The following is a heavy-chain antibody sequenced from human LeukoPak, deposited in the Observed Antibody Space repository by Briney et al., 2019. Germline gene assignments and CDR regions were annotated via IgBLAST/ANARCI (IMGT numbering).Heavy chain of an antibody. CDR2: ISGSGAGT. Sequence: GGSLRLSCAVSGFTFSSYAMNWVRQAPGKGLEWVPGISGSGAGTYYADSVKGRFTISRDNSKNTLYLQMNSLRAEDTAVYYCAKMVREFYTISYYFDYWGQGTLVTVSS. CDR3: AKMVREFYTISYYFDY. J-gene: IGHJ4*02. D-gene: IGHD2-8*01. V-gene: IGHV3-23*01. CDR1: GFTFSSYA.